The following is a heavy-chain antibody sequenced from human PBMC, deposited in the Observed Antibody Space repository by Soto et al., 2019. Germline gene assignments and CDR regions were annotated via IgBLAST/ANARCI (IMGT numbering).Heavy chain of an antibody. CDR3: ARATWIQRWFSPWFDP. V-gene: IGHV1-46*01. CDR2: INPSGGST. Sequence: QVQLVQSGAEVKKPGASVKVSCKASGYTFTSYYMHWVRQAPGQGLEWMGIINPSGGSTSYAQKFQGRVTMTRDTSTSTVYMELSSLRSEDTAVYYCARATWIQRWFSPWFDPWGQGTLVTVSS. J-gene: IGHJ5*02. CDR1: GYTFTSYY. D-gene: IGHD5-18*01.